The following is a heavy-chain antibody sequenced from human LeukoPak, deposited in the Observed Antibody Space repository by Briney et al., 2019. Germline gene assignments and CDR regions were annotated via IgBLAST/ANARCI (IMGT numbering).Heavy chain of an antibody. Sequence: SGGSLRLSCAASGFTFSSYAMSWVRQAPGKGLGWVSAISGSGGSTYYADSVKGRFTISRDNSKNTLYLQMNSLRAEDTAVYYCAKDKTYYYGSGSPGSDYWGQGTLVTVSS. V-gene: IGHV3-23*01. J-gene: IGHJ4*02. CDR1: GFTFSSYA. CDR3: AKDKTYYYGSGSPGSDY. CDR2: ISGSGGST. D-gene: IGHD3-10*01.